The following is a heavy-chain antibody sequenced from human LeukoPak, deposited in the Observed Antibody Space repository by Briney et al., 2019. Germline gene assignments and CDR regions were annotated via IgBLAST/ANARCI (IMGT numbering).Heavy chain of an antibody. V-gene: IGHV3-53*01. CDR3: ARPFHDAFDI. CDR2: IHTGGTT. Sequence: GGSLRLSCVASGFDISYNYVGWVRQAPGKGLEWVSVIHTGGTTHYTDSVKGRFTISRDNAKNSLYLQMNSLRAEDTAVYYCARPFHDAFDIWGQGTMVTVSS. J-gene: IGHJ3*02. D-gene: IGHD2/OR15-2a*01. CDR1: GFDISYNY.